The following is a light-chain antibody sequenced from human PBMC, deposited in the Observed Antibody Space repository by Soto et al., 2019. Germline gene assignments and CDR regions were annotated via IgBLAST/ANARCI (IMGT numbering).Light chain of an antibody. Sequence: ETVMTQSPGTLSVSPGETATVSCTASQSVGRDLAWYQQKRGQAPRLLIYEASTRATGLPARFSGSGSGTDFTLTISSLQSEDVAFYFCLHYHNWPPTFGQGTKVEV. CDR1: QSVGRD. J-gene: IGKJ1*01. CDR2: EAS. CDR3: LHYHNWPPT. V-gene: IGKV3-15*01.